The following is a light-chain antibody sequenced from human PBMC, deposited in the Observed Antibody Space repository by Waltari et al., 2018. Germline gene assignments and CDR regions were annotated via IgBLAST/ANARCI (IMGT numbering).Light chain of an antibody. J-gene: IGKJ5*01. CDR1: QHISRY. CDR3: QQLNSYPPT. CDR2: AAS. Sequence: IQLTQSTSSLSASVGDRVHFTCRATQHISRYLAWYQQKPGEAPKLLIYAASTLQGGVPSRFSGSGSGTDFTLTISSLQPEDFATYYCQQLNSYPPTFGQGTRLEIK. V-gene: IGKV1-9*01.